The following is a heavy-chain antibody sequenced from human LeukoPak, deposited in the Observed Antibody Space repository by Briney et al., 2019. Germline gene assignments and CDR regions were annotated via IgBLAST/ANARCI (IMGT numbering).Heavy chain of an antibody. V-gene: IGHV3-21*01. CDR1: GFTFSSYS. Sequence: PGGSLRLSCAASGFTFSSYSMNWVRQAPGKGLEWVSSISSSSSYIYYADSVKGRFTISRDNAKNSLYLQMNSLRAEDTAVYYCARTPGYSYGLNYYYMDVWGKGTTVTVSS. CDR2: ISSSSSYI. D-gene: IGHD5-18*01. CDR3: ARTPGYSYGLNYYYMDV. J-gene: IGHJ6*03.